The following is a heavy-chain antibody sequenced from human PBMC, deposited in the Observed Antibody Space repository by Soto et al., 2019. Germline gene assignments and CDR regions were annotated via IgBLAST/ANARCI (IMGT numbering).Heavy chain of an antibody. Sequence: PGGSLRLSCAASGFTFSSCAMGWVRQAPGKGLEWVSDIIDSGGSTYYADSVKGRFTISRDNGMQSLFLHMNSLRDEDTAVYYCARDGKGAAYTFGPYYFDSWGQGALVTVYS. CDR3: ARDGKGAAYTFGPYYFDS. CDR2: IIDSGGST. J-gene: IGHJ4*02. D-gene: IGHD1-1*01. V-gene: IGHV3-23*01. CDR1: GFTFSSCA.